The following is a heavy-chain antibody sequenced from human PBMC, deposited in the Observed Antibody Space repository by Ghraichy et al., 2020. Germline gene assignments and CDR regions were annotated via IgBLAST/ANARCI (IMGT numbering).Heavy chain of an antibody. Sequence: GGSLRLSCAASGFTFSSYSMNWVRQAPGKGLEWVSSISSSSSYIYYADSVKGRFTISRDNAKNSLYLQMNSLRAEDTAVYYCARVSIAAAAEFDPWGQGTLVTVSS. J-gene: IGHJ5*02. D-gene: IGHD6-13*01. CDR3: ARVSIAAAAEFDP. CDR1: GFTFSSYS. CDR2: ISSSSSYI. V-gene: IGHV3-21*01.